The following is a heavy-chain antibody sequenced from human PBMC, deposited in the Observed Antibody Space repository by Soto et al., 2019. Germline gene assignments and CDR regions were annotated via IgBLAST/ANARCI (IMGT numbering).Heavy chain of an antibody. V-gene: IGHV4-30-4*01. Sequence: SETLSLTCTVSGGSISSGDYYWSWIRQPPGKGLEWIGYIYYSGSTYYNPSLKSRVTISVDTSKNQFSLKLSSVTAADTAVYYCARGFPNEGSYYLFDYWGQGTLVTVSS. CDR2: IYYSGST. J-gene: IGHJ4*02. CDR1: GGSISSGDYY. D-gene: IGHD3-10*01. CDR3: ARGFPNEGSYYLFDY.